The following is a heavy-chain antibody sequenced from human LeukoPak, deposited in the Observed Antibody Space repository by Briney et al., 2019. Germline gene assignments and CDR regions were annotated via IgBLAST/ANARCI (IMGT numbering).Heavy chain of an antibody. J-gene: IGHJ6*04. D-gene: IGHD3-10*02. CDR3: AELGITMIGGV. Sequence: GGSLRLSCAASGFTFSSYEMSWVRQAPGKGLEWVSHISSSSSTIYYADSVKGRFTISRDNAKNSLYLQMNSLRAEDAAVYYCAELGITMIGGVWGKGTTVTISS. CDR2: ISSSSSTI. CDR1: GFTFSSYE. V-gene: IGHV3-48*03.